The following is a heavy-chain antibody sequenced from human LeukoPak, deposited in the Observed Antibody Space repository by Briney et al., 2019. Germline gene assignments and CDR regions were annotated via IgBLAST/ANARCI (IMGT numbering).Heavy chain of an antibody. D-gene: IGHD4-11*01. V-gene: IGHV3-23*01. Sequence: GGSLRLSCAASGFTFNNYAMSWVRQAPGKGLEWVSAISGSGDSTYYADSVKGRFTISRDNSKNTLNLHMNSLRAEDTAVYYCAKEVTVTKVSVTLMIDYWGQGSLVTVSS. CDR2: ISGSGDST. CDR3: AKEVTVTKVSVTLMIDY. CDR1: GFTFNNYA. J-gene: IGHJ4*02.